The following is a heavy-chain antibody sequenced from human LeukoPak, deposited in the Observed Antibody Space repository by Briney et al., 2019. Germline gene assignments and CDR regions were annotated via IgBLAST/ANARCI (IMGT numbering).Heavy chain of an antibody. V-gene: IGHV4-34*01. D-gene: IGHD5-24*01. CDR3: ARCRRWLAFDI. J-gene: IGHJ3*02. CDR2: INHSGST. CDR1: GGSFSGYY. Sequence: SETLSLTCAVYGGSFSGYYWSWIRQPPGKGLEWIGEINHSGSTNYNPSLKSRVTISVDTSKNQFSLKLSSVTAADTAVYYWARCRRWLAFDIWVQGTMVTVSS.